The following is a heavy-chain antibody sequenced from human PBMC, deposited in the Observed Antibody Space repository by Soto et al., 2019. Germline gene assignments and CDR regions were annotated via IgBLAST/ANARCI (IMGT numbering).Heavy chain of an antibody. V-gene: IGHV4-39*01. D-gene: IGHD6-13*01. CDR2: IYYSGST. J-gene: IGHJ3*02. CDR3: ARRWAAAGTAPAFDI. Sequence: QLLESGPGLVKPSETLSLTCTVSGGSISSSSYYWGWIRQPPGKGLEWIGSIYYSGSTYYNPSLKSRVTISVDTSKNQFSLKLSSVTAADTAVYYCARRWAAAGTAPAFDIWGQGTMVTVSS. CDR1: GGSISSSSYY.